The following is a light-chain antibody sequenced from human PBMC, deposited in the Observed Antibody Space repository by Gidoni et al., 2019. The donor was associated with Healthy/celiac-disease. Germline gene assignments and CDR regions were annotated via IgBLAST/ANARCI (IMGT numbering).Light chain of an antibody. CDR1: QSISSY. CDR2: AAS. V-gene: IGKV1-39*01. CDR3: QQSYSTVTYT. Sequence: DIQMTQSPSSLSASVGDRVTITCRASQSISSYLNWYQQKPGKAPKLLIYAASSLQSGVPSRFSGSGSGTDFILTISSLQPEDFATYYCQQSYSTVTYTFGQGTKLEIK. J-gene: IGKJ2*01.